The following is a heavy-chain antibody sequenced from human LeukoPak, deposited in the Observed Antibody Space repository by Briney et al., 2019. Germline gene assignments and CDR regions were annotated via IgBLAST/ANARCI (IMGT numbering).Heavy chain of an antibody. CDR2: SFTFGST. CDR1: GFTVSSNH. V-gene: IGHV3-66*01. D-gene: IGHD2-15*01. Sequence: GGSLRLSCAASGFTVSSNHMSLVRQAPGKGLEWVSGSFTFGSTYYTDSVKGRFTMSRDSSKNALYLQMSSLRVEDTAVYYCAPLGPYSWVDDWGQGTLVTVSS. J-gene: IGHJ5*02. CDR3: APLGPYSWVDD.